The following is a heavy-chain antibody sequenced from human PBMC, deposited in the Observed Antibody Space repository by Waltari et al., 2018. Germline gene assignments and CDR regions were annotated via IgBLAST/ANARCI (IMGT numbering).Heavy chain of an antibody. J-gene: IGHJ6*02. CDR1: GFTVSSNY. CDR2: IYSGGST. V-gene: IGHV3-53*01. Sequence: EVQLVESGGGLIQPGGSLRLSCAASGFTVSSNYMSWVRPAPGKGLGWVAVIYSGGSTYYADSGKGRFTISRDNAKNTRYLQMNSLRAEDTAVYYCARGSKHYYYGMDVWGQGTTVTVSS. CDR3: ARGSKHYYYGMDV.